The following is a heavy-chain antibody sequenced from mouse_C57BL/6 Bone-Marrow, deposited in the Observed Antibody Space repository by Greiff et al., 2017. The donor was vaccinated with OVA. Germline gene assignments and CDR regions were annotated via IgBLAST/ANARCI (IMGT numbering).Heavy chain of an antibody. Sequence: EVKLEESGGGLVQPGGSMKLSCVASGFTFSNYWMNWVRQSPEKGLEWVAQIRLKSDNYATHYAESVKGRFTISRDDSKSSVYLQMNNLRAEDAGIDYCTVAYYSNYWGQGTTLTVSS. CDR3: TVAYYSNY. V-gene: IGHV6-3*01. D-gene: IGHD2-5*01. J-gene: IGHJ2*01. CDR2: IRLKSDNYAT. CDR1: GFTFSNYW.